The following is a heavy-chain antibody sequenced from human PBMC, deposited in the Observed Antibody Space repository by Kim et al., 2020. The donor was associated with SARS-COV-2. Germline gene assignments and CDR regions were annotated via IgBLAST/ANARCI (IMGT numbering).Heavy chain of an antibody. CDR3: ARVRGAAGPFYYYNSGMDD. V-gene: IGHV3-11*01. J-gene: IGHJ6*01. D-gene: IGHD6-13*01. CDR1: GFTFSDYY. CDR2: ISSSGSTI. Sequence: GGSLRLSCAASGFTFSDYYMSWIRQAPGKGLEWVSYISSSGSTIYYADSVKGRFTISRDNAKNSLYLQMNSLRAEDAAVDYCARVRGAAGPFYYYNSGMDDWGQGTTVTVSS.